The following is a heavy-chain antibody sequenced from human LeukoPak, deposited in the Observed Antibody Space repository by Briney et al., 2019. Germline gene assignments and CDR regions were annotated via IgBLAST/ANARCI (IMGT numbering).Heavy chain of an antibody. CDR1: GFTFSTYS. CDR3: AREVDEGFDN. CDR2: IGGSSRSI. J-gene: IGHJ4*02. D-gene: IGHD3-9*01. Sequence: GGSLRLSCTASGFTFSTYSMNWVRQAPGKGLEWVPSIGGSSRSIYHADSVKGRFTISRDNAKNSLFLQMNSLRAEDTAVYYCAREVDEGFDNWGQGTLVTVSS. V-gene: IGHV3-21*01.